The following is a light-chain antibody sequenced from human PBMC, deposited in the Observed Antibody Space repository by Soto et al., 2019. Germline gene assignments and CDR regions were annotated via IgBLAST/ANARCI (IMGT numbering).Light chain of an antibody. Sequence: QSVLTQPPSASWSPGQSVTISCTGTSSDVGGYNLVSWYQQYPGKAPKLIIYEVTKRPSGVPDRFSGSKSGNTASLTVSGLQTDDEADYYCSSYGGSNNFVFGTGTKVTVL. CDR1: SSDVGGYNL. CDR2: EVT. J-gene: IGLJ1*01. V-gene: IGLV2-8*01. CDR3: SSYGGSNNFV.